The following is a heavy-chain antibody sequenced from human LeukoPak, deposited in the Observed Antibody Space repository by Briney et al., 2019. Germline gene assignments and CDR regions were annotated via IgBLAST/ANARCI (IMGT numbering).Heavy chain of an antibody. J-gene: IGHJ4*02. D-gene: IGHD6-6*01. CDR1: GYTFTGYY. CDR2: INPNSGGT. CDR3: ARGYSSSSGVDY. Sequence: ASVKVSRKASGYTFTGYYMHWVRQAPGQGLGWMGWINPNSGGTNYAQKFQGRVTMTRETSISTAYMELSRLRSDDTAVYYCARGYSSSSGVDYWGQGTLVTVSS. V-gene: IGHV1-2*02.